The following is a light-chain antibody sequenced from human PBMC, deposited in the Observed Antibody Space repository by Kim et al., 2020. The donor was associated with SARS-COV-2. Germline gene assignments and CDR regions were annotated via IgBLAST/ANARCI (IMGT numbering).Light chain of an antibody. CDR2: NNN. CDR1: SSNIGNNY. CDR3: AAWDDSLTGFVV. V-gene: IGLV1-47*01. Sequence: QSVLTQPPSTSGTPGQRVSISCSGSSSNIGNNYVYWYQQVPGTAPKLVIYNNNQRPSGVPDRFSGSKSDTAASLAITGLRSEDEADYYCAAWDDSLTGFVVFGGGTQLTVL. J-gene: IGLJ2*01.